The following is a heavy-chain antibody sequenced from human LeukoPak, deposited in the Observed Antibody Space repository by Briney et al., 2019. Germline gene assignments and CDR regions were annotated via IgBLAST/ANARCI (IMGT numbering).Heavy chain of an antibody. CDR2: INLDGFT. D-gene: IGHD5-12*01. Sequence: GGSLRLSCVGSGFTFSSSWMHWVRQSPGKGLVWVSRINLDGFTAYADAVNGRFTISRDNAKNTLYLQMNCLRAEDTALYYCSRGCTTTACPSHYWGQGTLVTVSS. CDR3: SRGCTTTACPSHY. CDR1: GFTFSSSW. J-gene: IGHJ4*02. V-gene: IGHV3-74*01.